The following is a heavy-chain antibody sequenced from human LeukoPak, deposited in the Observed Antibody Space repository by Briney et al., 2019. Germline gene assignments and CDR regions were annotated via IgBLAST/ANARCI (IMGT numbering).Heavy chain of an antibody. J-gene: IGHJ1*01. V-gene: IGHV1-58*01. Sequence: GASVKVSCRASGFTFTSSAVQWVRQARGQRLEWIGWIVVGSGNTNYAQKFQERVTITRDMSTGTAYMELSSLRSEDTAVYYCAADFVGYCSGGSCDPLAEYFQHWGQGTLVTVSS. CDR3: AADFVGYCSGGSCDPLAEYFQH. D-gene: IGHD2-15*01. CDR2: IVVGSGNT. CDR1: GFTFTSSA.